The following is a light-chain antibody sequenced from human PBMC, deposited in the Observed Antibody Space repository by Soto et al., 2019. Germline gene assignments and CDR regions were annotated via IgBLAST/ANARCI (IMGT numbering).Light chain of an antibody. CDR3: SSYAGSNNYV. CDR2: EVS. CDR1: SSDVGGYNY. V-gene: IGLV2-8*01. Sequence: QSVLTQPASVSGSPGQSITISCTGTSSDVGGYNYVSWYQQHPGKVPKLMICEVSKRPSGVPDRFSGSKSGNTASLTVSGLQAEDEADYYCSSYAGSNNYVFGTGTKVTVL. J-gene: IGLJ1*01.